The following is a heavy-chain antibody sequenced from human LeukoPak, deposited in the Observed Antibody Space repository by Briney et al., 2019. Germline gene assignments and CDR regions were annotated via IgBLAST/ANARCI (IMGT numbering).Heavy chain of an antibody. V-gene: IGHV4-61*01. CDR1: GGSISSDNYY. Sequence: SETLSLTCTVSGGSISSDNYYWGWIRQPPGKGLEWIGYIYYSGSTNYNPSLKSRVTISVDTSKKQFSLKLRSVTAADTAVYYCARVSGYDWESFYDYWGQGTLVTVSS. CDR3: ARVSGYDWESFYDY. D-gene: IGHD5-12*01. J-gene: IGHJ4*02. CDR2: IYYSGST.